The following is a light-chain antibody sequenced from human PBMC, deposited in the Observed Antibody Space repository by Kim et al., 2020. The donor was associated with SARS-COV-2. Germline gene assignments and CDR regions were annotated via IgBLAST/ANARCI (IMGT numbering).Light chain of an antibody. J-gene: IGLJ2*01. Sequence: SVSPGQTASITCSGEKLGDKYACWYQQKPGQSPVLVIYQDSKRPSGIPERFSGSNSGNTATLTISGTQAMDEADYYCQAWDSSTAVFVGGTQLTVL. CDR3: QAWDSSTAV. V-gene: IGLV3-1*01. CDR1: KLGDKY. CDR2: QDS.